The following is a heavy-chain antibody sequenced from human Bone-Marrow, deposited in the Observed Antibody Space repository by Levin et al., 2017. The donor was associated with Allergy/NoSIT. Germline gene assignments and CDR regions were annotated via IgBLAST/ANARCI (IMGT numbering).Heavy chain of an antibody. J-gene: IGHJ6*02. CDR1: GFTFSSYE. CDR2: ISSSGSTI. D-gene: IGHD3-3*01. CDR3: ARDNYDFWSGYWTYYYYGMDG. Sequence: GGSLRLSCAASGFTFSSYEMNWVRQAPGKGLEWVSYISSSGSTIYYADSVKGRFTISRDNAKNSLYLQMNSLRAEDTAVYYCARDNYDFWSGYWTYYYYGMDGWGQGTTVTVSS. V-gene: IGHV3-48*03.